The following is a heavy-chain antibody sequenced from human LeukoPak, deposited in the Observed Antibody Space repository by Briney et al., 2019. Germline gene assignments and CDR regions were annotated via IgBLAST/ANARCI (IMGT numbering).Heavy chain of an antibody. J-gene: IGHJ5*02. CDR3: ARVRTDSHCSSTSCHQRNWFDP. D-gene: IGHD2-2*01. CDR2: IYTSGST. Sequence: SETLSLTCTVSGGSISSGGYYWSWIRRPAGKGLEWIGRIYTSGSTNYNPSLKSRVTMSVDTSKNQFSLKLSSVTAADTAVYYCARVRTDSHCSSTSCHQRNWFDPWGQGTLVTVSS. CDR1: GGSISSGGYY. V-gene: IGHV4-61*02.